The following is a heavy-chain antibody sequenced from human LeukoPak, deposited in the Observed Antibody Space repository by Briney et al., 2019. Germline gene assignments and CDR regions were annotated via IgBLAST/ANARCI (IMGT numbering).Heavy chain of an antibody. D-gene: IGHD3-22*01. J-gene: IGHJ4*02. Sequence: ASVKVSCKASGYTFTSYDINWVRQATGQGLEWMGWMNPNSGNTGYAQKFQGRVTMTRNTSISTAYMELSSLRSEDTAVYYCARDTEEYYGSSGLLDYWGQGTLVTVSS. V-gene: IGHV1-8*01. CDR3: ARDTEEYYGSSGLLDY. CDR2: MNPNSGNT. CDR1: GYTFTSYD.